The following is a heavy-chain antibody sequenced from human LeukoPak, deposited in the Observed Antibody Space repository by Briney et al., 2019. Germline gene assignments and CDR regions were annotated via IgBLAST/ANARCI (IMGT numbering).Heavy chain of an antibody. CDR2: ISGSGGST. Sequence: GGSLRLSCAASGFTFSSYAMSWVRQAPGKGLEWVSAISGSGGSTYYADSVKGRFTISGDNSRNTLYLQMNSLRAEDTAVYYCARGLIAADPYWGQGTLVTVSS. D-gene: IGHD6-13*01. V-gene: IGHV3-23*01. J-gene: IGHJ4*02. CDR1: GFTFSSYA. CDR3: ARGLIAADPY.